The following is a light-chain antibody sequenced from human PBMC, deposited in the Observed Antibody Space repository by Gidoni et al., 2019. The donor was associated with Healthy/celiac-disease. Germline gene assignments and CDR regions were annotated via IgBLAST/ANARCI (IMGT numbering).Light chain of an antibody. CDR1: QDISNY. J-gene: IGKJ3*01. CDR2: DAS. V-gene: IGKV1-33*01. Sequence: DIQMTQSPSSLSASVGDRVTITCQASQDISNYLNWYQQKPGKAPKLLIYDASNLETGVPSSFSGSVSGTDFTFTISSLQPEDIATYYCQQYDNLPRLTFGPGTKVDIK. CDR3: QQYDNLPRLT.